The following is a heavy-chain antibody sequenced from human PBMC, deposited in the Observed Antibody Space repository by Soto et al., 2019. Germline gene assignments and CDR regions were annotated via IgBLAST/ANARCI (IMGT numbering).Heavy chain of an antibody. J-gene: IGHJ5*02. CDR1: GGSFSGYY. CDR3: ARRGYSSRISFDP. Sequence: SETLSLTCAVYGGSFSGYYWSWIRQPPGKGLEWIGEINHSGSTNYNPSLKSRVTISVDTSKNQFSLKLSSVTAADTAVYYCARRGYSSRISFDPCGQGTLVTVSS. D-gene: IGHD5-18*01. V-gene: IGHV4-34*01. CDR2: INHSGST.